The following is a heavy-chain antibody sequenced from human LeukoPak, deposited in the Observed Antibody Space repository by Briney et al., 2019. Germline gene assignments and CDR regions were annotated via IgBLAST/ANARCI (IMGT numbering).Heavy chain of an antibody. CDR1: GGSISSSSYY. V-gene: IGHV4-39*01. D-gene: IGHD2-21*02. CDR2: IYYSGST. CDR3: ARLDCGGDCYPHPAYYYYYMDV. Sequence: SETLSLTCTVSGGSISSSSYYWGWIRQPPGKGLEWIGSIYYSGSTYYNPSLKSRVTISVDTSKNQFSLELSSVTAADTAVYYCARLDCGGDCYPHPAYYYYYMDVWGKGTTVTVSS. J-gene: IGHJ6*03.